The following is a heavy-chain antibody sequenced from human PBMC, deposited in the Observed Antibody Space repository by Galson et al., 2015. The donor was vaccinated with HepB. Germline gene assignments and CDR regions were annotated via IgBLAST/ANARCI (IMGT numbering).Heavy chain of an antibody. Sequence: SLRLSCAASGFTFSGSAMHWVRQASGKGLEWVGRIRSKANSYATAYAASVKGRFTISRDDSKNTAYLQMNSLKTEDTAVYYCTGYSSSSGRVDYWGRGTLVTVSS. CDR2: IRSKANSYAT. CDR1: GFTFSGSA. J-gene: IGHJ2*01. D-gene: IGHD6-6*01. V-gene: IGHV3-73*01. CDR3: TGYSSSSGRVDY.